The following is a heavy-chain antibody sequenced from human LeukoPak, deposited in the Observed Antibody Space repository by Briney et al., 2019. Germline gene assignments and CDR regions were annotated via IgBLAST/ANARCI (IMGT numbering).Heavy chain of an antibody. J-gene: IGHJ3*02. CDR2: IDYRGST. D-gene: IGHD5-18*01. V-gene: IGHV4-59*01. CDR3: ARSRSGYSYDHTAFDI. CDR1: DCTISNYY. Sequence: SEALSLTCSVSDCTISNYYWSWIRHPPGTGLEWIAYIDYRGSTTYNPSLKSRVTISVDTSRNQFSLKLSSVTAADTAVYYCARSRSGYSYDHTAFDIWGQGTMVTVSS.